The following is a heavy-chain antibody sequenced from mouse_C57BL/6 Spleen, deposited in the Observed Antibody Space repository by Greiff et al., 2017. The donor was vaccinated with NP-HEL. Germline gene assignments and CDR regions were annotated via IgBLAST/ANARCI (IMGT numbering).Heavy chain of an antibody. Sequence: QVQLQQPGAELVRPGSSVKLSCKASGYTFTSYWMHWVKQRPIQGLEWIGNIDPSDSETHYNQKFKDKATLTVDKSSSTAYMQLSSLTSEDSAVYYCARAYYDYDVSFFDYWGQGTTLTVSS. CDR2: IDPSDSET. D-gene: IGHD2-4*01. CDR1: GYTFTSYW. V-gene: IGHV1-52*01. J-gene: IGHJ2*01. CDR3: ARAYYDYDVSFFDY.